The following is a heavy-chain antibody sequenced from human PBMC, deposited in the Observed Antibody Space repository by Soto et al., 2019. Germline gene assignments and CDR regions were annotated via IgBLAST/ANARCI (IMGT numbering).Heavy chain of an antibody. D-gene: IGHD6-13*01. Sequence: EVQLLESGGGLVQPGGSLRLSCAASGFTFSSYAMSWVRQAPGKGLEWVSAISGSGGSTYYADSVKGRFTISRDNSKNTLYLQMNSLRAKETAVYYRAKGGIIAAAGHGMDVWGQGTTVTVS. J-gene: IGHJ6*02. CDR2: ISGSGGST. V-gene: IGHV3-23*01. CDR3: AKGGIIAAAGHGMDV. CDR1: GFTFSSYA.